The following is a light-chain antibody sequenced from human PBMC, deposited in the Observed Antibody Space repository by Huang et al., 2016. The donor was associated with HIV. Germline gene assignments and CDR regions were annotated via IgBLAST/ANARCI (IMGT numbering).Light chain of an antibody. V-gene: IGKV3-15*01. CDR2: RAS. Sequence: EVVMTQSPNTLSVSPGERATLSCRASQSISSNFAWYQQKPGQAPRLLIYRASARAAGVPARFIGSGSGTEFTLTISSLQSEDFAIYYCQQYNNWPPLTFGGGTKVEI. CDR1: QSISSN. CDR3: QQYNNWPPLT. J-gene: IGKJ4*01.